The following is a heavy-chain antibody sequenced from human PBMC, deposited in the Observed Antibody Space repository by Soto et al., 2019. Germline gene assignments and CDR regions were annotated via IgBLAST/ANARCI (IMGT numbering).Heavy chain of an antibody. CDR2: IYYSGTT. J-gene: IGHJ4*02. D-gene: IGHD6-19*01. CDR1: GYSISSSNW. Sequence: SETLSLTCAVSGYSISSSNWWGWIRQPPGKGLEWIGYIYYSGTTYYNPSLKSRVTISVDRSKNQFSLKLSSVTAADTAVYYCARAGDSSGPVALGYWGQGTLVTVSS. CDR3: ARAGDSSGPVALGY. V-gene: IGHV4-28*03.